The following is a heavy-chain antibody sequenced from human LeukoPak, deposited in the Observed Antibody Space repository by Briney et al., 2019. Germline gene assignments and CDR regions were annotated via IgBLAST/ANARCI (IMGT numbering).Heavy chain of an antibody. Sequence: GASVKVSCKAPGYTFTNFVISWVPQAPGQGLEWMGWVNPNSGDTGYAQQIQGRVNLTRNTAIATAYMELSSLKSEDTAVYYCARVDTCLTYWGQGTLIIVSS. J-gene: IGHJ4*02. CDR1: GYTFTNFV. D-gene: IGHD5-18*01. CDR2: VNPNSGDT. CDR3: ARVDTCLTY. V-gene: IGHV1-8*02.